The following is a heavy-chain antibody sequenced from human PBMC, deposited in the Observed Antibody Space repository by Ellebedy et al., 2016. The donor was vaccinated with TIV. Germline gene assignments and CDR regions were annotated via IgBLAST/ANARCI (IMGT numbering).Heavy chain of an antibody. D-gene: IGHD3-10*01. CDR2: IKQDGSEK. CDR3: ARSLWFGPFDY. J-gene: IGHJ4*02. CDR1: GFTFSSYW. V-gene: IGHV3-7*01. Sequence: GESLKISXAASGFTFSSYWMSWVRQAPGKGLEWVANIKQDGSEKYYVDSVKGRFTISRDNAKNSLYLQMNSLRAEDTAVYYCARSLWFGPFDYWGQGTLVTVSS.